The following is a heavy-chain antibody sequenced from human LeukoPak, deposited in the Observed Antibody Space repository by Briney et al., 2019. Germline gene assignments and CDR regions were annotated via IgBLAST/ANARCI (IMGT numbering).Heavy chain of an antibody. CDR3: ASGNYYDSSGDAFDI. J-gene: IGHJ3*02. Sequence: GGSLRLSCAASGFTFGDYYMSWIRQAPGKGLEWVSYISSSGSTIYYADSVKGRFTISRDNAKNSLYLQMNSLRAEDTAVYYCASGNYYDSSGDAFDIWGQGTMVTVSS. V-gene: IGHV3-11*04. CDR1: GFTFGDYY. D-gene: IGHD3-22*01. CDR2: ISSSGSTI.